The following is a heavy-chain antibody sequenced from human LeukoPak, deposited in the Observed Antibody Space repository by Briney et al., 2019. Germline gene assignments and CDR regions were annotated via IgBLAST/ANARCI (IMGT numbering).Heavy chain of an antibody. V-gene: IGHV4-34*01. CDR3: AGPGAGDLDY. D-gene: IGHD3-10*01. Sequence: SETLSLTCAVYGGPFGVYYWSWIRQPPGKGLEWIGEINHSGSTNYNPSLKSRVTISVDTSKNHFSLKLSSVTAADTAVYYCAGPGAGDLDYWGQGTLVSVSS. J-gene: IGHJ4*02. CDR2: INHSGST. CDR1: GGPFGVYY.